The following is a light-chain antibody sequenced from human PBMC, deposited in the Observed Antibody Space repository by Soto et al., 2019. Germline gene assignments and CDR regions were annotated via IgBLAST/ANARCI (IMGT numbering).Light chain of an antibody. V-gene: IGLV8-61*01. Sequence: QTVVTQEPSFSVSPGGTVTLTCGLSSGSVSTSYYPSWYQQTPGQAPRTLIYSTNTRSSGVPDRFSGSILGNKAALTITGAQAGDESDYYCVLYMGSGIWVFGGGTKVTVL. J-gene: IGLJ3*02. CDR3: VLYMGSGIWV. CDR2: STN. CDR1: SGSVSTSYY.